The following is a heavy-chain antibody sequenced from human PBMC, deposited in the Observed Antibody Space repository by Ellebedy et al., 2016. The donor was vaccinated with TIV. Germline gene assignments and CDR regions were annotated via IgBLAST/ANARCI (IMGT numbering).Heavy chain of an antibody. J-gene: IGHJ3*02. V-gene: IGHV3-9*01. Sequence: PGGSLRLSCAASGFNFDDYAMHWVRQVPGKGLQWVSGMSWNSLSSGSAESVKGRFTISKDNAKNSLYLQMNSLRAEDTALYYCAKGSGITYGSVTDAFEIWGQGTRVTVAS. CDR1: GFNFDDYA. CDR2: MSWNSLSS. D-gene: IGHD3-10*01. CDR3: AKGSGITYGSVTDAFEI.